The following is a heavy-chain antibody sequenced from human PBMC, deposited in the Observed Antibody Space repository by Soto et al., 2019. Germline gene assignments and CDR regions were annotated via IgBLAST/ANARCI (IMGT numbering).Heavy chain of an antibody. CDR1: GFTFSSYG. J-gene: IGHJ4*02. CDR2: IWYDGSNK. V-gene: IGHV3-33*01. D-gene: IGHD6-13*01. CDR3: ARDGGGIAAENYYDY. Sequence: GGSLRLSCAASGFTFSSYGMHWVRQAPGKGLEWVAVIWYDGSNKYYADSVKGRFTISRDNSKNTLYLQMNSLRAEDTAVYYCARDGGGIAAENYYDYWGQGTLVTFS.